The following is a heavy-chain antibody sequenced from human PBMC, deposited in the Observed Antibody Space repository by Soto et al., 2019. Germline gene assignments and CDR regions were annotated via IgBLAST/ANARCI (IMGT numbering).Heavy chain of an antibody. D-gene: IGHD5-12*01. Sequence: QVQLVQSGAEVKKPGSSVKVSCKASGGTFSGYIITWVRQAPGQGLEWMGRIIPFLDKTNHAQTFQGRVTITADKSTNTAYVELGSQSSEDTAVYYCASTKYSAYDSGGGSTWCQGTLVTVSA. J-gene: IGHJ4*02. CDR3: ASTKYSAYDSGGGST. CDR1: GGTFSGYI. V-gene: IGHV1-69*02. CDR2: IIPFLDKT.